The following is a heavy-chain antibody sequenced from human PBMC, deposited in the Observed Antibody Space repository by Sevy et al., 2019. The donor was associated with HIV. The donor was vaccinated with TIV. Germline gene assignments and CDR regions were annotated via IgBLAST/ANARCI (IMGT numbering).Heavy chain of an antibody. D-gene: IGHD6-19*01. V-gene: IGHV3-30-3*01. CDR2: ISDDGSYQ. J-gene: IGHJ4*02. CDR1: GFTFSGYA. Sequence: GGSLRLSCAASGFTFSGYAMHWVRQAPGKGLAWVAVISDDGSYQFYADSVKGRFTISRDNSKNTLYLQMNSLRAEDTAVYYCARDYVADLFDYWGQGTLVTVSS. CDR3: ARDYVADLFDY.